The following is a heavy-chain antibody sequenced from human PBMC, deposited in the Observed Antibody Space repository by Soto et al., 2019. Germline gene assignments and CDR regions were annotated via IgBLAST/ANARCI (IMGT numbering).Heavy chain of an antibody. D-gene: IGHD3-10*01. CDR3: ARGSPYGSGFYYYYGMDV. Sequence: GASVKVSCKASGYTFTSYGMHWVRQAPGQRLERMGWINAGNGNTKYSQKFQGRVTIPIDTSASTAYMELSSLRSEDTAVYYCARGSPYGSGFYYYYGMDVWGQGTTVTVSS. V-gene: IGHV1-3*01. CDR2: INAGNGNT. CDR1: GYTFTSYG. J-gene: IGHJ6*02.